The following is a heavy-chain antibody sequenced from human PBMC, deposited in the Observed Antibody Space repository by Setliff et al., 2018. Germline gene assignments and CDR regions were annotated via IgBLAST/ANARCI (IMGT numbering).Heavy chain of an antibody. CDR3: ARHKSNGSGSYPSLYMDV. J-gene: IGHJ6*03. CDR2: IYYSGST. D-gene: IGHD3-10*01. Sequence: SETLSLTCTASGGSISSRNYYWGWIRQPPGKGLEWVATIYYSGSTYSNPSLKSRLIISVDAPDNQFSVKLSSVTAADTAVYYCARHKSNGSGSYPSLYMDVWGKGIMVTVSS. V-gene: IGHV4-39*01. CDR1: GGSISSRNYY.